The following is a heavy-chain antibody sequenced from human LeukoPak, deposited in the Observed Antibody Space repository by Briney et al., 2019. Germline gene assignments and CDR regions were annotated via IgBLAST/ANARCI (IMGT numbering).Heavy chain of an antibody. J-gene: IGHJ4*02. V-gene: IGHV1-69*04. CDR2: IIPIFGIA. D-gene: IGHD3-22*01. CDR1: GGTFSSYA. Sequence: ASVKVSCKASGGTFSSYAISWVRQAPGQGREWMGRIIPIFGIANYAQKFQGRVTITADKSTSTAYMELSSLRSEDTAVYYCARDKENYYDSSGYLNYWGQGTLVTVSS. CDR3: ARDKENYYDSSGYLNY.